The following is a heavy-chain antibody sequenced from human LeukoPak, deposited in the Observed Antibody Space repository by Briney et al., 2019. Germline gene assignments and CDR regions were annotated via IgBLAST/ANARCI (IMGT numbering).Heavy chain of an antibody. V-gene: IGHV4-4*09. Sequence: SETLSLTCTVSGGSISSYYWSWIRQPPGKGLEWIGYIYPSGSTNYNPSLKSRVTISIDTSKNQFSLKLSSVTAADTAVYYCARHAGVTTPDNWFDPWGQGTLVTVSS. CDR1: GGSISSYY. CDR3: ARHAGVTTPDNWFDP. D-gene: IGHD4-17*01. CDR2: IYPSGST. J-gene: IGHJ5*02.